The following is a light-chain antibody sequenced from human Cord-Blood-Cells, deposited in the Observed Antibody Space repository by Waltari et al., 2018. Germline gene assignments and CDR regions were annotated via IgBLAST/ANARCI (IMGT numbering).Light chain of an antibody. CDR2: DVS. J-gene: IGLJ2*01. CDR1: SSDVGGYNY. CDR3: CSYAGIHVV. V-gene: IGLV2-11*01. Sequence: QSALIQPRPVSGSPGQPVTISCPGTSSDVGGYNYVSWYQQPPGKAPKLMIYDVSKRPSGVPDRFSGSKSGNTASLTISGLQAEDEADYYCCSYAGIHVVFGGGTKLTVL.